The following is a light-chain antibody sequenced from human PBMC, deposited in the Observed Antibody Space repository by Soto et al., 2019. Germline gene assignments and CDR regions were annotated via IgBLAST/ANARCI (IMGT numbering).Light chain of an antibody. CDR3: QHYNSYSEA. Sequence: DSQMTQSPSTLSGSVGDRVTITCRASQTISSWLAWYQQKPGKAPKLLIYKASTLKSGVPSRFSGSGSGTEFTLTISSLQPDDFATYYCQHYNSYSEAFGQGPKVELK. V-gene: IGKV1-5*03. CDR1: QTISSW. CDR2: KAS. J-gene: IGKJ1*01.